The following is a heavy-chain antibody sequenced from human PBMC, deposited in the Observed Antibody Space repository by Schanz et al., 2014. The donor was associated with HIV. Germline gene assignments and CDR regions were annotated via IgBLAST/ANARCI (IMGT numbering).Heavy chain of an antibody. CDR2: INHSGST. J-gene: IGHJ4*02. CDR1: GGSFSVYS. CDR3: ARTPYAFDY. D-gene: IGHD4-17*01. Sequence: QVQLQQWGAGLLKPSETLSLTCAVYGGSFSVYSWSWIRQPPGKGLQWIGEINHSGSTNYNPSLRSRANIPVDTSKNQFPRTRTAVTAADTAVYYCARTPYAFDYWGQGTLVTGSS. V-gene: IGHV4-34*01.